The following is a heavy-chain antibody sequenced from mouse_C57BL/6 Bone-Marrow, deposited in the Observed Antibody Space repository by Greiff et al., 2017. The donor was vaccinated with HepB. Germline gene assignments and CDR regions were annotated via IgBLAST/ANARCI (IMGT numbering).Heavy chain of an antibody. V-gene: IGHV1-75*01. J-gene: IGHJ4*01. D-gene: IGHD2-10*01. Sequence: VKLVESGPELVKPGASVKISCKASGYTFTDYYINWVKQRPGQGLEWIGWIFPGSGSTYYNEKFKGKATLTVDKSSSTAYMLLSSLTSEDSAVYFCARSYSSYYYAMDYWGQGTSVTVSS. CDR2: IFPGSGST. CDR3: ARSYSSYYYAMDY. CDR1: GYTFTDYY.